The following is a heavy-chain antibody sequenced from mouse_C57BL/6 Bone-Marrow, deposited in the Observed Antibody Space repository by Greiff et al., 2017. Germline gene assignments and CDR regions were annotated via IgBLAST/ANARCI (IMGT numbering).Heavy chain of an antibody. CDR1: GYKFTDYE. Sequence: VQLQQSGAELVRPGASVTLSCKASGYKFTDYEMDWVKQTPVHGLEWIGAIDPETGGTAYNQKFKGKAILTADKSSSTAYMELRSLTSEDSAVYYCTRNYGGYWGQGTTLTVSS. V-gene: IGHV1-15*01. CDR2: IDPETGGT. D-gene: IGHD1-1*01. J-gene: IGHJ2*01. CDR3: TRNYGGY.